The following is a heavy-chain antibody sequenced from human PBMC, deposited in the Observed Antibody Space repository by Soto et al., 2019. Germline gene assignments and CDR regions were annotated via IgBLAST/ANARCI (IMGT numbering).Heavy chain of an antibody. J-gene: IGHJ4*02. V-gene: IGHV1-58*01. Sequence: QMQLVQSGPEVKKPGTSVKVSCKASGFTFTSSAVQWVRQARGQRLEWIGWIVVGSGNTNYAQKFQERVTITRDMSTSTAYMELSSLRSEDTAVYYCARGWGYDSTDYYYAYWGQGTLVIVSS. CDR2: IVVGSGNT. CDR1: GFTFTSSA. D-gene: IGHD3-22*01. CDR3: ARGWGYDSTDYYYAY.